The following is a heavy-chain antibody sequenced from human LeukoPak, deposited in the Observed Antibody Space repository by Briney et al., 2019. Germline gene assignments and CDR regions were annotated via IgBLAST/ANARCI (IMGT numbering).Heavy chain of an antibody. CDR1: GFTFSSYG. V-gene: IGHV3-30*18. CDR3: AKDALKYSSSPDY. J-gene: IGHJ4*02. CDR2: ISYDGSNK. Sequence: GGSLRLSCAASGFTFSSYGMHWVRQAPGKGLEWVAVISYDGSNKYYADSVKGRFTISRDNSKNTLYLQMNSLRAEDTAVYYCAKDALKYSSSPDYWGQGTLVTVSS. D-gene: IGHD6-6*01.